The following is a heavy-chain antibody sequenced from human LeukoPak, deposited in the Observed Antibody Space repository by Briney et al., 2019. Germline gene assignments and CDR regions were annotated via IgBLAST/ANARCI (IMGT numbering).Heavy chain of an antibody. CDR3: ARAAISSWWGADYYYRDL. J-gene: IGHJ6*03. D-gene: IGHD6-13*01. V-gene: IGHV1-18*01. CDR1: GYTFTSYG. CDR2: ISANSGDT. Sequence: GASVKVSCKASGYTFTSYGISWVRQAPGQGLEWMGWISANSGDTNYAQKFQGRVTMTTDTSMSTAYMELRRLRSDDTAVYYCARAAISSWWGADYYYRDLWGKGTTVTVSS.